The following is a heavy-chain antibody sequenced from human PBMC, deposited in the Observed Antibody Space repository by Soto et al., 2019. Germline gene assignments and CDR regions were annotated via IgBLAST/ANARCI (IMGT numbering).Heavy chain of an antibody. J-gene: IGHJ4*02. CDR2: INQAGSEK. D-gene: IGHD6-13*01. CDR1: GFNFRSSF. Sequence: EVQVVESGGGLVQPGGSLRLSCAASGFNFRSSFMTWVRQAPGKGLEWVANINQAGSEKYYVASAKGRCAISRANAKHSLYLQLNSLRAEHTAVYYCARMYIAAGGAAFDYWGQGALVTVSS. V-gene: IGHV3-7*03. CDR3: ARMYIAAGGAAFDY.